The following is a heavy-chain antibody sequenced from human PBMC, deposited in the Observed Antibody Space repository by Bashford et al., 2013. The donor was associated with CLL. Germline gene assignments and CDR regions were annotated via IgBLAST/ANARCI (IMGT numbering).Heavy chain of an antibody. CDR3: ARRGNRVSADYFDN. D-gene: IGHD5/OR15-5a*01. Sequence: SETLSLTCTVSGGSISGYYWDPGSGSPQGRDWSGLDGSIILGSANYNPSLNSRVTISLDTSKNQFSLKLDSMTAADAAVYYCARRGNRVSADYFDNWGRGDPWSPSPQ. CDR1: GGSISGYY. V-gene: IGHV4-59*12. J-gene: IGHJ4*02. CDR2: SIILGSA.